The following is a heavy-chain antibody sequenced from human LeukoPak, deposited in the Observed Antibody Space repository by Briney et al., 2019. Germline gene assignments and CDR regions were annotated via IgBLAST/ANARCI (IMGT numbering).Heavy chain of an antibody. J-gene: IGHJ4*02. CDR3: ARDSRGTKGVY. V-gene: IGHV3-48*04. CDR2: ISSGGDTI. CDR1: EFTFSSYT. Sequence: GGSLRLSCAASEFTFSSYTMNWIRQAPGKGLEWVSYISSGGDTIYYADSVKGRFTISRDNAKNSLYLQMNSPRVEDTAVYYCARDSRGTKGVYWGQGTLVTVSS. D-gene: IGHD2-2*01.